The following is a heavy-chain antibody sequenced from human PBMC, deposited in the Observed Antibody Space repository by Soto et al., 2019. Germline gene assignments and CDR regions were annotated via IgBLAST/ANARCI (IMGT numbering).Heavy chain of an antibody. CDR3: ARDTMDIVLVPAAPWGTEEFDP. CDR2: INPSGGST. V-gene: IGHV1-46*01. CDR1: GYTFTSYY. J-gene: IGHJ5*02. D-gene: IGHD2-2*03. Sequence: GASVKVSCKASGYTFTSYYMHWVRQAPGQGLEWMGIINPSGGSTSYAQKFQGRVTMTRDTSTSTVYMELSSLRSEDTAVYYCARDTMDIVLVPAAPWGTEEFDPWGQGTLVTVSS.